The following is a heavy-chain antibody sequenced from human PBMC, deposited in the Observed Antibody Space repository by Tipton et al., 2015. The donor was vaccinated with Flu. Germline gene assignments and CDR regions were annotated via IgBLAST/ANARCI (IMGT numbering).Heavy chain of an antibody. V-gene: IGHV3-48*03. Sequence: SLRLSCAASGFTFSSYEMNWVRQAPGKGLKWVSYISSSGSTVYYADSVKGRFTISRDNAKNSLYLQMNSLRAEDTAVYYCATLTGDDYWGQGDLVTVSS. CDR2: ISSSGSTV. D-gene: IGHD7-27*01. J-gene: IGHJ4*02. CDR1: GFTFSSYE. CDR3: ATLTGDDY.